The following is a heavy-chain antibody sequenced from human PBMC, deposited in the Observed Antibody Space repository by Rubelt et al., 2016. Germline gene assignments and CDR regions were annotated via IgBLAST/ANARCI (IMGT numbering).Heavy chain of an antibody. CDR2: IYHSGST. Sequence: QVQLQESGPGLVKPSETLSLTCIVSGYSIRSGSYWGWIRQPPGKGLEWIGSIYHSGSTYYNPSLKSRVTMSVDTSKNQFPLKRTSVTAADTAVYYCARVGGDGYNDYWGQGTLVTVSS. V-gene: IGHV4-38-2*02. CDR3: ARVGGDGYNDY. D-gene: IGHD5-24*01. J-gene: IGHJ4*02. CDR1: GYSIRSGSY.